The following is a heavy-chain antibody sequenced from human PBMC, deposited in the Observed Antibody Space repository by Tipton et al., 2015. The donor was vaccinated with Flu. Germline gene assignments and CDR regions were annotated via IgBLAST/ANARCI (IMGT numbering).Heavy chain of an antibody. D-gene: IGHD2-21*02. CDR1: GGSISSGGYY. CDR2: IYYSGST. CDR3: ARVIWLVVTPVAFDI. J-gene: IGHJ3*02. Sequence: TLSLTCTVSGGSISSGGYYWSWIRQHPVKDLEWIGYIYYSGSTSYNPSLKSRVTLSVDMFKYQFSLKLGSVTAADTAVYYCARVIWLVVTPVAFDIWGQGTMVTVSS. V-gene: IGHV4-31*03.